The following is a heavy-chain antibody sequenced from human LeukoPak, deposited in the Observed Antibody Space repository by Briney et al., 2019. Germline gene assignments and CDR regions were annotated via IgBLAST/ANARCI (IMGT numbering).Heavy chain of an antibody. Sequence: SETLSLTCAVYGGSFSGYYWSWIRQPPGKGLEWIGEINHSGSTNYNPSLKSRVTISVDTSKNQFSLKLSSVTAADTAVYYCARFRGYSYRFIDYWGQGTLVTVSS. CDR1: GGSFSGYY. CDR2: INHSGST. CDR3: ARFRGYSYRFIDY. J-gene: IGHJ4*02. V-gene: IGHV4-34*01. D-gene: IGHD5-18*01.